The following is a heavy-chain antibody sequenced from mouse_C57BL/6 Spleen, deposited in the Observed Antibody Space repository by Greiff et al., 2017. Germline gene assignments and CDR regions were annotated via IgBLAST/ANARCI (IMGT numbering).Heavy chain of an antibody. D-gene: IGHD1-1*01. CDR3: ALFYVRFAY. Sequence: QVQLQQPGAELVMPGASVKLSCKASGYTFTSYWMHWVKQRPGQGLEWIGEIDPSDSYTNYNQKFKGKSTLTVDKSSSTAYMQLSSLTSEDSAVYYCALFYVRFAYWGQGTLVTVSA. J-gene: IGHJ3*01. V-gene: IGHV1-69*01. CDR2: IDPSDSYT. CDR1: GYTFTSYW.